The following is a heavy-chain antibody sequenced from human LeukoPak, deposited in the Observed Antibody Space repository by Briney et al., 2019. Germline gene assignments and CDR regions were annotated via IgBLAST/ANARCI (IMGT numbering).Heavy chain of an antibody. CDR1: GGSISSSSYY. Sequence: PSETLSLTCTVSGGSISSSSYYWGWIRQPPGKGLEWIGSIYYSGSTYYSPSLKSRVTISVDTSKNQFSLTLSSVTAADTAVYYCARQSFFGRASMDVWGQGTTVTVSS. CDR3: ARQSFFGRASMDV. D-gene: IGHD3-3*01. V-gene: IGHV4-39*01. J-gene: IGHJ6*02. CDR2: IYYSGST.